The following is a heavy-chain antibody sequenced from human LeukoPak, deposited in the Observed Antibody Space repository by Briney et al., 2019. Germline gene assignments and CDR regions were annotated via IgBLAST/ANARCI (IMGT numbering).Heavy chain of an antibody. D-gene: IGHD2-2*01. CDR2: IRYDGSNK. J-gene: IGHJ5*02. Sequence: GGSLRLSCAASGFIFTDFAMHWVRQAPGKGLEWVAFIRYDGSNKYYADSVKGRFTISRDNSKSTLYLQMNSLRAEDTAVYYCAGYCSSTSCPLSPWGQGTLVTVSS. CDR1: GFIFTDFA. CDR3: AGYCSSTSCPLSP. V-gene: IGHV3-30*02.